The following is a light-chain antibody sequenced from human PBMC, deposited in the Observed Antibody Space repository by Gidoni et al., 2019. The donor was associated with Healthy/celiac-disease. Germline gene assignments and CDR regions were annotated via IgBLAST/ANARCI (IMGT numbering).Light chain of an antibody. J-gene: IGKJ1*01. CDR2: AVS. Sequence: DIQMTQSPSSLSASVGDRVTITCRASQSISSYLNWNQQKPGKAPKLRIYAVSSLQSGVPSRFSGSGSGTDFTLTISSLQPEDFATYYCQQSYSTPKTVGQGTKVEIK. V-gene: IGKV1-39*01. CDR3: QQSYSTPKT. CDR1: QSISSY.